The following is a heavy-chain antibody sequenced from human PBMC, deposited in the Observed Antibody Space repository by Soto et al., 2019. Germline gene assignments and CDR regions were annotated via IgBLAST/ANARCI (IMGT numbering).Heavy chain of an antibody. CDR1: VDSVNSRNCY. D-gene: IGHD3-3*01. CDR2: LYYSGIV. Sequence: TLSLTCTVSVDSVNSRNCYWSWIRLPPGKGLEWIGYLYYSGIVNYNPSLKSRVTISSDTSKSQVSLKLNSVTAADTAVYYCARLDLTYYLDYWGQGTLVTVSS. J-gene: IGHJ4*02. CDR3: ARLDLTYYLDY. V-gene: IGHV4-61*01.